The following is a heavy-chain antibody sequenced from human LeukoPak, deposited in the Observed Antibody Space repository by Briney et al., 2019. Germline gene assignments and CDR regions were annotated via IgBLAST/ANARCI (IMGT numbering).Heavy chain of an antibody. J-gene: IGHJ4*02. CDR1: GFTVSSNY. Sequence: GGSLRLSCAASGFTVSSNYMSWVRQAPGKGLEWVSVMYSGGRTYYADSVKGRFTISRDNSKNTLYLQMNSLRAEDTAVEYCARDGRFGELLYVGGQGTLVTVP. CDR3: ARDGRFGELLYV. D-gene: IGHD3-10*01. CDR2: MYSGGRT. V-gene: IGHV3-53*01.